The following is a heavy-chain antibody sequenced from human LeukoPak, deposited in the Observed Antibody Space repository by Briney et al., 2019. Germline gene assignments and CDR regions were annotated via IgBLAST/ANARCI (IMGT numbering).Heavy chain of an antibody. CDR1: GFTFSSYW. CDR3: ARVSYYDFDY. CDR2: ISSSSSTI. V-gene: IGHV3-48*04. D-gene: IGHD3-3*01. Sequence: GGSLRPSCAASGFTFSSYWMSWVRQAPGKGLEWVSYISSSSSTIYYADSVKGRFTISRDNAKNSLYLQMNSLRAEDTAVYYCARVSYYDFDYWGQGTLVTVSS. J-gene: IGHJ4*02.